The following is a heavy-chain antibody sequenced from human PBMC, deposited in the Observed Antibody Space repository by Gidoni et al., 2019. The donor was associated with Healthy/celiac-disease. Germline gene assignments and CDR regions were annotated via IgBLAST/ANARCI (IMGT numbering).Heavy chain of an antibody. V-gene: IGHV3-30*03. J-gene: IGHJ3*02. Sequence: QVQLVESGGGVVHPGRSLRLSCAASGFTFSSYGMHWVRQAPGKGLGWVAVISYDGSNKYYADSVKGRFTISRDNSKNTLYLQMNSLRAEDTAVYYCASPLRVTGTTRRVAFDIWGQATMVTVSS. CDR1: GFTFSSYG. D-gene: IGHD1-7*01. CDR3: ASPLRVTGTTRRVAFDI. CDR2: ISYDGSNK.